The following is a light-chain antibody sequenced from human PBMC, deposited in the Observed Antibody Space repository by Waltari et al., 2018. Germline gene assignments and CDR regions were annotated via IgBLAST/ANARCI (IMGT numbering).Light chain of an antibody. J-gene: IGKJ3*01. CDR1: QSVTNP. Sequence: EIVLTQSPATLSLSPGERATLSCRASQSVTNPLAWYQQKPGQSPRLLIYDASNRATGIPARFSGSGSGTDFTLTISSLEPEDFAVYYCQHRGHWPPDATFGPGTKVEIK. V-gene: IGKV3-11*01. CDR2: DAS. CDR3: QHRGHWPPDAT.